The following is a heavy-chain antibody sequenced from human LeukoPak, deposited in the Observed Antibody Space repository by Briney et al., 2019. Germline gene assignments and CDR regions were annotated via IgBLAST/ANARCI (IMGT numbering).Heavy chain of an antibody. J-gene: IGHJ5*02. CDR1: GGSISSYY. CDR2: IYYSGST. CDR3: ARHLRTNWFDP. V-gene: IGHV4-59*08. Sequence: SETLSLTCAVSGGSISSYYWSWIRQPPGKGLEWIGYIYYSGSTNYNPSLKSRVTISVDTSKNQFSLKLSSVTAADTAVYYCARHLRTNWFDPWGQGTLVTVSS.